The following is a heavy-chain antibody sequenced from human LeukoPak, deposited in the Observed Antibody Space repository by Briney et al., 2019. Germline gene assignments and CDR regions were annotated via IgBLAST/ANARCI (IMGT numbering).Heavy chain of an antibody. CDR2: INSDVSTT. D-gene: IGHD1-26*01. V-gene: IGHV3-74*01. J-gene: IGHJ3*02. CDR1: GFTSSAYW. CDR3: ARYGRYRAFDI. Sequence: GGSLRLSCAASGFTSSAYWMHWVRQVPGKGLVWVSRINSDVSTTNYADSVKGRFTISRDDAKNTIYLQMNSLRAEDTAVYYCARYGRYRAFDIWGPGTVVTVSS.